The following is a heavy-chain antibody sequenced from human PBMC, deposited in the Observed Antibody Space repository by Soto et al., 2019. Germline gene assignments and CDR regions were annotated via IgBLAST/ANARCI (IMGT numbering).Heavy chain of an antibody. V-gene: IGHV1-69*01. J-gene: IGHJ4*02. CDR2: IIPLFGTA. CDR1: GVTFSSET. Sequence: QVQLVQSGADGKKPGSSVKVSCQASGVTFSSETLGWVRQAPGQGLEWVGGIIPLFGTASYAQKFQGRVTITADESTSTVYMELSSLSSDDTAVYFCATELGENPASPFDAWGQGTLVTVSS. D-gene: IGHD3-10*01. CDR3: ATELGENPASPFDA.